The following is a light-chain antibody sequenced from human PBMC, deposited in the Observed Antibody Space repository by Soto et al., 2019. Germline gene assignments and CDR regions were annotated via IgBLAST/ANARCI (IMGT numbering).Light chain of an antibody. Sequence: DIQMTQSPSTLSASVGDTVTVTCRASQSVSGWLAWYQQKPGKAPKLLIHDATSLESGVPSRFSGSGSGTEFTLTISSLQPDDFATYYCQQYSSYWTFAQGTKVDIK. CDR3: QQYSSYWT. V-gene: IGKV1-5*01. J-gene: IGKJ1*01. CDR2: DAT. CDR1: QSVSGW.